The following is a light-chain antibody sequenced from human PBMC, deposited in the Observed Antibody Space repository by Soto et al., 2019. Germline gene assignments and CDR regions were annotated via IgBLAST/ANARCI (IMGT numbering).Light chain of an antibody. CDR2: AVS. J-gene: IGKJ3*01. CDR1: QTVIRY. Sequence: IQMTQFPSSLSASVGDRVTITCRAGQTVIRYLNWYQQKPGRAPNLLIDAVSNLQSGVPSRFSGSGSGTECTLTISDLQPEDFATYYCQQSYSTLFTFGPGTKVEIK. CDR3: QQSYSTLFT. V-gene: IGKV1-39*01.